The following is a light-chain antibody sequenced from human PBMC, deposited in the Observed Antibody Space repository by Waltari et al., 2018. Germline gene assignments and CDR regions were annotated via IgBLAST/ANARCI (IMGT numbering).Light chain of an antibody. CDR2: KGN. Sequence: QTVVTQEPSLSVSPGGTVTLTCTLSSGSLSTTSYATWYQQTPGQAPRTLVYKGNSRSAGVPDRFSDSILGNKAALTMTGAQADDECDYYCSLYMGSGIWVFGGGTKLTVL. CDR1: SGSLSTTSY. CDR3: SLYMGSGIWV. J-gene: IGLJ3*02. V-gene: IGLV8-61*01.